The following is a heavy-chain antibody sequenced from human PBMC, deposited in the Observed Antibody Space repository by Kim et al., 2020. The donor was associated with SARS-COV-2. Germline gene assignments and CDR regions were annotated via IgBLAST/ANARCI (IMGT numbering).Heavy chain of an antibody. CDR2: ISYDGSNK. Sequence: GGSLRLSCAASGFTFSSYGMHWVRQAPGKGLEWVAVISYDGSNKYYADSVKGRFTISRDNSKNTLYLQMNSLRAEDTAVYYCARDLKIRYFDWEAPWYYYYYGMDVWGQGTTVTVSS. V-gene: IGHV3-33*05. CDR1: GFTFSSYG. D-gene: IGHD3-9*01. J-gene: IGHJ6*02. CDR3: ARDLKIRYFDWEAPWYYYYYGMDV.